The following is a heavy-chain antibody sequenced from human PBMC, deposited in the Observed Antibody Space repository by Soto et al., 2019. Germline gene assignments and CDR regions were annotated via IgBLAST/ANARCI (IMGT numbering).Heavy chain of an antibody. D-gene: IGHD3-10*02. CDR3: ARVSGELKYYYYYMDV. CDR1: GGSISSGGYY. V-gene: IGHV4-31*03. J-gene: IGHJ6*03. Sequence: SETLSLTCTVSGGSISSGGYYWSWIRQHPGKGLEWIGYIYYSGSTYYNPSLKSRVTISVDTSKNQFSLKLSSVTAADTAVYYCARVSGELKYYYYYMDVWGKGTTVTVSS. CDR2: IYYSGST.